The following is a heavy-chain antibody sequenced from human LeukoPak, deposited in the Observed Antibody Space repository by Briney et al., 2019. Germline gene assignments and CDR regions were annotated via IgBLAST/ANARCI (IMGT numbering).Heavy chain of an antibody. D-gene: IGHD2-2*01. CDR1: GGSISSSSYY. CDR2: IYTSGST. V-gene: IGHV4-61*02. Sequence: SETLSLTCTVSGGSISSSSYYWSWIRQPAGKGLEWIGRIYTSGSTNYNPSLKSRVTISVDTSKNQFSLKLSSVTAADTAVYYCARELGRYCSSTSCAQGIDYWGQGTLVTVSS. J-gene: IGHJ4*02. CDR3: ARELGRYCSSTSCAQGIDY.